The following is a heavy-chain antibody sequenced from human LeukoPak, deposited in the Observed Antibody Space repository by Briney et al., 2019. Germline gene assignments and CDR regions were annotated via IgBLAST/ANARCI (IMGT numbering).Heavy chain of an antibody. J-gene: IGHJ4*02. D-gene: IGHD4-17*01. Sequence: SETLSLTCAVYGGSFSGYYWSWIRQPPGKGLEWIGEINHSGSTNYNPSLKSRVTISVDTSKNQFSLKLSSVTAAGTAVYYCARNSRGYGDYLYYFDYWGQGTLVTVSS. CDR1: GGSFSGYY. CDR3: ARNSRGYGDYLYYFDY. V-gene: IGHV4-34*01. CDR2: INHSGST.